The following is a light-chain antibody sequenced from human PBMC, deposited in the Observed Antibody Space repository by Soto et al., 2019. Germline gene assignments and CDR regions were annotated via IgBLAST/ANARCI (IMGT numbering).Light chain of an antibody. CDR3: SSYTSSSTPFV. V-gene: IGLV2-14*01. CDR1: SSDVGGYNY. Sequence: SALTQPASVSESPGQSITISCTGTSSDVGGYNYVSWYQQHPGKAPKLMIYEVSNRPSGVSNRFSGSKSGNTASLTISGLQAEDEADYYCSSYTSSSTPFVFGTGTKVTVL. J-gene: IGLJ1*01. CDR2: EVS.